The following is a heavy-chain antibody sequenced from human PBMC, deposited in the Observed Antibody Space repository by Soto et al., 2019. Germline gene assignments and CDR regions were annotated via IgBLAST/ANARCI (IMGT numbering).Heavy chain of an antibody. V-gene: IGHV4-30-4*01. CDR3: AREAPQTTYYYYGMDV. J-gene: IGHJ6*02. CDR1: GGSISSGDYY. D-gene: IGHD4-17*01. CDR2: IYYSGST. Sequence: SETLSLTCTVSGGSISSGDYYWSWIRQPPRKGLEWIGYIYYSGSTYYNPSLKSRVTISVDTSKNQFSLKLSSVTAADTAVYYCAREAPQTTYYYYGMDVWGQGTTVTSP.